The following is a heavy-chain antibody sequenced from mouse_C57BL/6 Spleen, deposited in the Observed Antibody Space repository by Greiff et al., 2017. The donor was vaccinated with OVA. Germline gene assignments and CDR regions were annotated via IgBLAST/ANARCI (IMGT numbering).Heavy chain of an antibody. D-gene: IGHD4-1*01. Sequence: EVMLVESGGDLVQPGGSLKLSCAASGFTFSSYGMSLVRQTPHKRLEWVATVSSGGSYTYYPDSVKGRFTISRDNAKNTLYLQMSSLKSEDTAMYYCARHQRTGTSWFAYWGQGTLVTVSA. CDR1: GFTFSSYG. J-gene: IGHJ3*01. V-gene: IGHV5-6*01. CDR3: ARHQRTGTSWFAY. CDR2: VSSGGSYT.